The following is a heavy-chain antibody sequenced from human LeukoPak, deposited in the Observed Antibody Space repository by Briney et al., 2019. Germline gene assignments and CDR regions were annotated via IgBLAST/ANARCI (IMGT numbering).Heavy chain of an antibody. J-gene: IGHJ5*02. CDR2: ISSSGSTI. Sequence: PGGSLRLSCAASGFTFSSYEMNWVRQAPGKGLEWASYISSSGSTIYYADSVKGRFTISRDNAKNSLYLRMNSLRAEDTAVYYCARADYYGSGSSSWGQGTLVTVSS. CDR1: GFTFSSYE. D-gene: IGHD3-10*01. V-gene: IGHV3-48*03. CDR3: ARADYYGSGSSS.